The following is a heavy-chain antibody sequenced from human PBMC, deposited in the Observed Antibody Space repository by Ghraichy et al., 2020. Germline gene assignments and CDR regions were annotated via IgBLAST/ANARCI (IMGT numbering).Heavy chain of an antibody. CDR1: GLTFNIYS. J-gene: IGHJ4*02. Sequence: GGSLRLSCAASGLTFNIYSMNWVRQAPGKGLEWVSSISSSSDYIYYADSVKGRFTISRDNAKNSLYLQLNSLRAEDTAVYYCASGRHYDTNAHKGHLDYWGQGALVTVSS. D-gene: IGHD3-22*01. V-gene: IGHV3-21*01. CDR3: ASGRHYDTNAHKGHLDY. CDR2: ISSSSDYI.